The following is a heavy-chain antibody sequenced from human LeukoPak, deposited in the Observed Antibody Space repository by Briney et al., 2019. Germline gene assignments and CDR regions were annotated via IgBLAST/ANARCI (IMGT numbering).Heavy chain of an antibody. D-gene: IGHD3-22*01. V-gene: IGHV1-69*13. CDR3: ARITSYYDSSGYYDAFDI. CDR2: IIPIFGTA. CDR1: GGTFSSYA. J-gene: IGHJ3*02. Sequence: GASVKVSCKASGGTFSSYAISWVRQAPGQGLEWMGGIIPIFGTANYAQKFQGRVTITADESTSTAYMELSSLRSEDTDVYYCARITSYYDSSGYYDAFDIWGKGTMVTVST.